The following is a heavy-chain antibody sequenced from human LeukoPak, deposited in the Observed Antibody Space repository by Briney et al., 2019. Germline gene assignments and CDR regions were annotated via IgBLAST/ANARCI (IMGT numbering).Heavy chain of an antibody. J-gene: IGHJ4*02. CDR2: IFYSGIT. V-gene: IGHV4-59*08. CDR1: GGSISSYY. CDR3: ATGSGSYYKPFDY. Sequence: SETLSLTCTVSGGSISSYYWSWIRQPPGKGLEWIGYIFYSGITNYNPSLSLKSRVTISVDTSKDQFSLKLSSVTAADTAVYYCATGSGSYYKPFDYWGQGTLVTVSS. D-gene: IGHD3-10*01.